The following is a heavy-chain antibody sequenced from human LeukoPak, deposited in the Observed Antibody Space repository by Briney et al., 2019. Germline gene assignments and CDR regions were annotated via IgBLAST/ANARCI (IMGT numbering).Heavy chain of an antibody. CDR3: ARAYSGYDFFDY. D-gene: IGHD5-12*01. CDR2: IIPIFGTA. CDR1: GGTFSRYA. J-gene: IGHJ4*02. V-gene: IGHV1-69*01. Sequence: SVKVSCKASGGTFSRYAISWVRQAPGQGLEWMGGIIPIFGTANYAQKFQGRVTITADESTSTAYMEVSSLRPEDTAVYYCARAYSGYDFFDYWGQGILVTVSS.